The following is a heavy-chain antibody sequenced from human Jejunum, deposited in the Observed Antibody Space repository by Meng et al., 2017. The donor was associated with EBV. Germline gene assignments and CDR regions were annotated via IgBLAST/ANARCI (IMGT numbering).Heavy chain of an antibody. D-gene: IGHD3-16*01. Sequence: QVQLVQSGAEVKSPGASMKISCKASGYTFTGYHMHWVRQAPGQGLEWMGWIDPHNGVTHYAQKFQGAVTMTRDTSISTAYLELSSLTSADTAVYYCARQWGSGSFAPFDSWGPGTMVTVSS. CDR2: IDPHNGVT. J-gene: IGHJ4*02. CDR1: GYTFTGYH. V-gene: IGHV1-2*02. CDR3: ARQWGSGSFAPFDS.